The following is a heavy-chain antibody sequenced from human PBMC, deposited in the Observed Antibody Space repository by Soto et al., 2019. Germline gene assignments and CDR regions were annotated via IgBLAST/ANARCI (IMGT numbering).Heavy chain of an antibody. D-gene: IGHD3-10*01. V-gene: IGHV3-30*18. CDR3: AKDIGVGVPNVGY. CDR1: GFTFSSYG. Sequence: GGSLRLSCAASGFTFSSYGMHWVRQAPGKGLEWVAVISYDGSNKYYADSVKGRFTISRDNSKNTLYLQINSLRAEDTAVYYCAKDIGVGVPNVGYWGQGTLVTVSS. CDR2: ISYDGSNK. J-gene: IGHJ4*02.